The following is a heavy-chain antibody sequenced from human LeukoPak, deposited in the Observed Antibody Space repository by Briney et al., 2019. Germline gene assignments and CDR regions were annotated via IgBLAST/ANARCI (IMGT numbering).Heavy chain of an antibody. CDR3: ARGEEKIITMIVVVTDAFDI. CDR1: GFTFSSYA. D-gene: IGHD3-22*01. Sequence: GGSLRLSCAASGFTFSSYAMHWVRQAPGKGLEWVAVISYDGSNKYYADSVKGRFTISRDNSKNTLYLQMNSLRAEDTAVYYCARGEEKIITMIVVVTDAFDIWGQGTMVTVSS. J-gene: IGHJ3*02. V-gene: IGHV3-30*01. CDR2: ISYDGSNK.